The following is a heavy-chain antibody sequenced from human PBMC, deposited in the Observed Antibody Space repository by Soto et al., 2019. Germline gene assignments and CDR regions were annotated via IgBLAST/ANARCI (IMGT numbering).Heavy chain of an antibody. D-gene: IGHD6-13*01. CDR2: ISFNGGTT. Sequence: QGQLVASGGGVVQPEMSLRLSCVASGFTFNANSMHWVRQAPGKGLEWLAVISFNGGTTYYADSVKGRFTISRDNAKNTLYLQMSSLRVEDTAVYFCASTAVQSSGWYDWGQGTLVNVSS. CDR3: ASTAVQSSGWYD. J-gene: IGHJ4*02. V-gene: IGHV3-30-3*01. CDR1: GFTFNANS.